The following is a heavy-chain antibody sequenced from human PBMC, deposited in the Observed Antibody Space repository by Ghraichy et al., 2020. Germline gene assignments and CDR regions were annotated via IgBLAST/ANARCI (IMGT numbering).Heavy chain of an antibody. D-gene: IGHD3-3*01. CDR1: GGSISSGGYS. Sequence: TLSLTCAVSGGSISSGGYSWSWIRQPPGKGLEWIGYIYHSGSTYYNPSLKSRVTISVDRSKNQFSLKLSSVTAADTAVYYCARVEDRNWYFDLWGRGTLVTVSS. J-gene: IGHJ2*01. V-gene: IGHV4-30-2*01. CDR3: ARVEDRNWYFDL. CDR2: IYHSGST.